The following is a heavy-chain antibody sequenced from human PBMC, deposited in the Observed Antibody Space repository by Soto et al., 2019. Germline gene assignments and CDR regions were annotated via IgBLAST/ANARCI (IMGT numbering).Heavy chain of an antibody. CDR2: IRSNAYDGTT. V-gene: IGHV3-49*04. D-gene: IGHD3-22*01. J-gene: IGHJ4*02. CDR1: GFTLGDYP. CDR3: ARVGSNLYERSGYPDY. Sequence: GGSLRLSCTASGFTLGDYPLTWVRQAPGQELQSVGLIRSNAYDGTTQYAASVRDRFTISRDCSQSIAYLQMNNLRLDTAGVVYCARVGSNLYERSGYPDYWGQETLLTVSS.